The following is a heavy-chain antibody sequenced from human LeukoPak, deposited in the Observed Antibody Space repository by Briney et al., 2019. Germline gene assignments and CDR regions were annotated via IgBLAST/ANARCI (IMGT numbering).Heavy chain of an antibody. Sequence: PGRSLRLSCAASGFTFSSYARHWVRQAPGKGLEWVAVISYDGSNKYYADSVKGRFTISRDNSKNTLYLQMNSLRAEDTAVYYCARADIAAAGTPRTYFDYWGQGTLVTVSS. CDR1: GFTFSSYA. V-gene: IGHV3-30-3*01. CDR2: ISYDGSNK. D-gene: IGHD6-13*01. CDR3: ARADIAAAGTPRTYFDY. J-gene: IGHJ4*02.